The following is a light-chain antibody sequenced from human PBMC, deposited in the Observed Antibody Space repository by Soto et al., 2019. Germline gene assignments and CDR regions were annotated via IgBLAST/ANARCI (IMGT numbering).Light chain of an antibody. CDR1: QSILYSSNNKNY. V-gene: IGKV4-1*01. CDR2: WAS. CDR3: QQYYRTPQT. J-gene: IGKJ2*01. Sequence: DIVMTQSPDSLAVSLGERATINCKSSQSILYSSNNKNYLVWYQQKAGQPPRPLIYWASTPESGVPDRFSGSGSGTEFTLTISSLQAEDVAVYFCQQYYRTPQTFGQGTKLEIK.